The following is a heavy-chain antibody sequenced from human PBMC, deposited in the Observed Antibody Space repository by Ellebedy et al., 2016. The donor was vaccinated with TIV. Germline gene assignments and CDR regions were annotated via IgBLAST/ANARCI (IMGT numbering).Heavy chain of an antibody. J-gene: IGHJ6*02. CDR2: IYYSGST. Sequence: MPSETLSLTCTVSGGSISSYYWSWIRQPPGKGLEWIGYIYYSGSTNYNPSLKSRVTISVDTSKNQFSLKPSSVTAADTAVYYCARQVVGAYYYYYGMDVWGQGTTVTVSS. D-gene: IGHD1-26*01. CDR3: ARQVVGAYYYYYGMDV. CDR1: GGSISSYY. V-gene: IGHV4-59*08.